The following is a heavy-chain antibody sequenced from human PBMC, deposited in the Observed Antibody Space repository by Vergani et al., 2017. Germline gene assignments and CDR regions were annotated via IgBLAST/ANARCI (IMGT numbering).Heavy chain of an antibody. J-gene: IGHJ3*02. Sequence: QVQLQESGPGLVKPSQTLSLTCTVSGCSISSCDYYWSWIRQPPGKGLEWIGYIYYSESTYYNPSLQSRVTISLDTSKNQFSLKLSSVTSADTAVYYCARGPMILEAGDIWGQGTMVTVSS. V-gene: IGHV4-30-4*08. CDR3: ARGPMILEAGDI. CDR1: GCSISSCDYY. D-gene: IGHD2-15*01. CDR2: IYYSEST.